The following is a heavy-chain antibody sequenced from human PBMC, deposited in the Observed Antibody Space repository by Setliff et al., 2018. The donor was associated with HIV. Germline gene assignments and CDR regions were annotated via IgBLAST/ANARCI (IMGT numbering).Heavy chain of an antibody. D-gene: IGHD2-2*02. CDR2: IIPIFDTA. J-gene: IGHJ6*03. CDR1: GGTFGSYD. V-gene: IGHV1-69*13. CDR3: ARVRGRQPLLYVGYMDV. Sequence: GASVKVSCKASGGTFGSYDISWVRQAPGQGLEWMGGIIPIFDTAKYAQKFQGRVTITADESTTTAYMELSSLRSEDTAVYYCARVRGRQPLLYVGYMDVWGKGTTVTVSS.